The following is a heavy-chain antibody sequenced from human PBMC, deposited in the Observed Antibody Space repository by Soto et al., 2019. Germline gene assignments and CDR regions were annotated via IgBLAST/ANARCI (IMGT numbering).Heavy chain of an antibody. CDR1: GFTFADYA. V-gene: IGHV3-30*01. Sequence: SLRLSCVASGFTFADYAMHWVRRIPGKGLEWVAVISYSGDRQYYAESVKGRFTISRDNSKKTLYLQMFSLTSEDSAVFYCERTPAAMITDRYNWFDSWGPGTQVTVS. CDR2: ISYSGDRQ. D-gene: IGHD3-16*01. J-gene: IGHJ5*01. CDR3: ERTPAAMITDRYNWFDS.